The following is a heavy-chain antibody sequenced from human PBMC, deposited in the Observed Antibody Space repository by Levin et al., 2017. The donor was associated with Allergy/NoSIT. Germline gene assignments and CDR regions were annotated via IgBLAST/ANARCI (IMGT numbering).Heavy chain of an antibody. J-gene: IGHJ6*02. V-gene: IGHV3-64*01. D-gene: IGHD4-17*01. CDR1: GFTFSTYA. Sequence: QPGGSLRLSCVVSGFTFSTYAMHWVRQAPGKGLEYVSAISSDGETTYYANSVKGRFIISRDNSKNTLYLQMGGLRAADMAVYYCEGARRVRYGEKYCDPMDVWGQGTTVTVS. CDR2: ISSDGETT. CDR3: EGARRVRYGEKYCDPMDV.